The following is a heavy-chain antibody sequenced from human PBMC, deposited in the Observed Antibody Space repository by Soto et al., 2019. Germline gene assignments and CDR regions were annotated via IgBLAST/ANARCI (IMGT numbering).Heavy chain of an antibody. CDR1: GGSISSGGYY. J-gene: IGHJ4*02. Sequence: SETLSLTCTVSGGSISSGGYYWSWIRQPPGKGLEWIGYIYYSGSTYYNPSLKSRVTISVDTSKNQFSLKLSSVTAADTAVYYCARDEGRAPFDYWGQGTLVTVSS. CDR3: ARDEGRAPFDY. V-gene: IGHV4-30-4*01. CDR2: IYYSGST.